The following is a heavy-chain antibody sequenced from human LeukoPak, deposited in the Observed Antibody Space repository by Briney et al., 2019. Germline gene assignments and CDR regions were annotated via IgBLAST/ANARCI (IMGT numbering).Heavy chain of an antibody. D-gene: IGHD4-11*01. CDR3: ARDPTQYLRYGYFDY. CDR2: ISSSSSYI. J-gene: IGHJ4*02. V-gene: IGHV3-21*01. Sequence: GGSLRLSCAASGFTVSSNYMNWVRQAPGKGLEWVSSISSSSSYIYYADSVKGRFTISGDNAKNSLYLQMNSLRAEDTAVYYCARDPTQYLRYGYFDYWGQGALVTVSS. CDR1: GFTVSSNY.